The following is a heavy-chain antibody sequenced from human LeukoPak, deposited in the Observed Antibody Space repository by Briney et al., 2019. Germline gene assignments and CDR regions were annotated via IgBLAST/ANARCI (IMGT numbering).Heavy chain of an antibody. V-gene: IGHV3-7*03. CDR2: IKSDGSEK. CDR3: ARGGSRRFDR. J-gene: IGHJ4*02. Sequence: ETLSLTCTVSGGSISSSSYYWGWIRQPPGKGLEWVANIKSDGSEKYYVDSVKGRFTISRDNGKNSLYLQMDSLRVEDTAVYYCARGGSRRFDRWGQGTLVTVSS. CDR1: GGSISSSSYY.